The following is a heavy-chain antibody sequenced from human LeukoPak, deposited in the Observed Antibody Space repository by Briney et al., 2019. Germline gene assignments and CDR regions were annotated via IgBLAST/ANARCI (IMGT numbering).Heavy chain of an antibody. V-gene: IGHV1-18*01. J-gene: IGHJ4*02. CDR2: ISAYNGNT. Sequence: ASVKVSCKASGYTLTSYGISWVRQAPGQGLEWTGWISAYNGNTNYAQKLQGRVTMTTDTSTSTAYMELRSLRSDDTAVYYCARVELLMTTVTKVDYWGQGTLVTVSS. CDR3: ARVELLMTTVTKVDY. CDR1: GYTLTSYG. D-gene: IGHD4-11*01.